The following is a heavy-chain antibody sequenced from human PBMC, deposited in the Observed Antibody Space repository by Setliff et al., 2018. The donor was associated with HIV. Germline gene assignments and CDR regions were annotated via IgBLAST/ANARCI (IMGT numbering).Heavy chain of an antibody. D-gene: IGHD1-1*01. CDR2: MNPNSGNT. CDR3: ARQLSNSFDY. J-gene: IGHJ4*02. V-gene: IGHV1-8*02. CDR1: GYTFTDYF. Sequence: SSVKVSCKASGYTFTDYFMHWVRQAPGQGLEWMGGMNPNSGNTGYAQKVQGRVTMTRNTSISTAYMELSSLRSEDTAVYYCARQLSNSFDYWGQGTLVTVSS.